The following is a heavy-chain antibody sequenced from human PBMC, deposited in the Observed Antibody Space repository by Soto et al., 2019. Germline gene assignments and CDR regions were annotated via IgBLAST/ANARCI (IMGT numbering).Heavy chain of an antibody. CDR1: RGSINSSVFY. V-gene: IGHV4-39*01. Sequence: GTLSLTCTFSRGSINSSVFYWAWLRQSPEKELEGVGSIYYRGNTDYNPSLKSRDTLSVDTSKNQFSHKLSSVTAADTAVYYCAKRGYVQPSLDWFNPWGQGTLVTVSS. D-gene: IGHD3-10*01. CDR2: IYYRGNT. CDR3: AKRGYVQPSLDWFNP. J-gene: IGHJ5*02.